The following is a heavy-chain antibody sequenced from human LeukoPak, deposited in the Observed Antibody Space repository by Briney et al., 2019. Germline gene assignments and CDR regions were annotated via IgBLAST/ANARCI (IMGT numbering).Heavy chain of an antibody. CDR2: ITGSGDTT. CDR1: GFIFRNYA. J-gene: IGHJ4*02. V-gene: IGHV3-23*01. Sequence: PGGSLRLSCAASGFIFRNYAMSWVRQDPGKGLEWVSAITGSGDTTYYADSVKGRFIISRDNSKNTLYVEMNTLRAEDTAVYYCAKWGDYDILTGYYVSDFWGQGTLVTVSS. D-gene: IGHD3-9*01. CDR3: AKWGDYDILTGYYVSDF.